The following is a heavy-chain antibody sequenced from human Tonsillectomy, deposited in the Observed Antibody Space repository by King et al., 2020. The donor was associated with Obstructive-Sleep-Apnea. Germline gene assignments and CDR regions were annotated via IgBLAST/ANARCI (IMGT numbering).Heavy chain of an antibody. V-gene: IGHV3-23*04. CDR2: ISGSGGST. CDR1: GFTFSSYA. Sequence: VQLVESGGGLVQPGGSLRLSCAASGFTFSSYAMSWVRQAPGKGLEWVSVISGSGGSTYYANSVKGRFTISRDNSKTTLYLQMNSLGAEDTAVYYCAKARQPYVSGEDYFDYWGQGTLVTVSS. CDR3: AKARQPYVSGEDYFDY. D-gene: IGHD6-19*01. J-gene: IGHJ4*02.